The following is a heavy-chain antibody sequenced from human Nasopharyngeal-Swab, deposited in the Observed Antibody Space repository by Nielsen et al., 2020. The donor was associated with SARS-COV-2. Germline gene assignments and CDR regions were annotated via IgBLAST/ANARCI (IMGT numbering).Heavy chain of an antibody. J-gene: IGHJ6*02. CDR1: GFTFRSYA. CDR3: AKDRDSGDDSGEYYHYYGMDV. V-gene: IGHV3-23*01. D-gene: IGHD5-12*01. Sequence: GESLKISCAASGFTFRSYAISWVRQAPGKGLEWVSVISGSDYSTKYADSVKGRFTISRDNSKNTLDLQMNSLRAEDTAMYYCAKDRDSGDDSGEYYHYYGMDVWGQGTSVTVS. CDR2: ISGSDYST.